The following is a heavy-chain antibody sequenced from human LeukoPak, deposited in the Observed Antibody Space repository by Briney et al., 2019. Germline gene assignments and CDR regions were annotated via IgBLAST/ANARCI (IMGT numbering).Heavy chain of an antibody. CDR3: ARGPSSFGI. CDR1: GDSISSGDYY. J-gene: IGHJ3*02. V-gene: IGHV4-61*02. CDR2: ISSSGST. Sequence: SETLSLTCTVSGDSISSGDYYWSWIRQPAGKGLEWIGRISSSGSTNYNPSLKSRVTISVDTSKNQFSLKLSSVTAADTAVYYCARGPSSFGIWGQGTMVTVSS.